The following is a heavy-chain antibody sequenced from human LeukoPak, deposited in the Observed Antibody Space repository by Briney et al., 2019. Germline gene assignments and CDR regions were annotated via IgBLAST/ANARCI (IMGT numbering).Heavy chain of an antibody. J-gene: IGHJ4*02. CDR3: VRDRDGYNF. CDR1: GFTFSTYG. V-gene: IGHV3-30*03. D-gene: IGHD5-24*01. CDR2: ISYDGSNK. Sequence: PGGSLRLSCAASGFTFSTYGMHWVRQAPGKGLEWVAIISYDGSNKYYSDSVKGRFTTSRDNSKNTLYLQMNSLRAEDTAVYYCVRDRDGYNFWGQGTLVTVSS.